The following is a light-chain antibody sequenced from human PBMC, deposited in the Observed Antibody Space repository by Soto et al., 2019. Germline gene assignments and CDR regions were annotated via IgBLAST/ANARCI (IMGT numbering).Light chain of an antibody. V-gene: IGLV2-23*02. J-gene: IGLJ1*01. CDR1: SSDVGSYKL. CDR2: EVS. Sequence: QSALTQPASVSASPGQSITISCTGTSSDVGSYKLVSWYQQHPGKGPQLMIYEVSKRPSGISNRFSGSKSGNTASLTISGLQAEDEADYYGCPYAGSTPYVFGTGTKVTVL. CDR3: CPYAGSTPYV.